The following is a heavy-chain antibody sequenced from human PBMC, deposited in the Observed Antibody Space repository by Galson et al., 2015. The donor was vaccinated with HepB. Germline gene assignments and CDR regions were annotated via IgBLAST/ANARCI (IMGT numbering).Heavy chain of an antibody. CDR1: GSTFTHYY. CDR3: ARSSLYNWNGFDALDI. J-gene: IGHJ3*02. CDR2: VNPDDGGT. D-gene: IGHD1-1*01. Sequence: SVKVSCKASGSTFTHYYIHWVRQAPGQGLEWMGWVNPDDGGTDFAHNFQGSVTLTAVTSITTAYMELSDMKSDDTAVYYCARSSLYNWNGFDALDIWGQGTLVTVSS. V-gene: IGHV1-2*02.